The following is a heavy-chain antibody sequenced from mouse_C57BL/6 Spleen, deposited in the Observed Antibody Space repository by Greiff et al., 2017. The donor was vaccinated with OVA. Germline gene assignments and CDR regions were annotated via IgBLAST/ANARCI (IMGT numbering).Heavy chain of an antibody. CDR3: ARSVTGFYAMDY. CDR1: GYTFTDYN. V-gene: IGHV1-18*01. Sequence: VQLQQSGPELVKPGASVKIPCKASGYTFTDYNMDWVKQSHGKSLEWIGDINPNNGGTIYNQKFKGKATLTVDKSSSTAYMELRSLTSEDTAVYYCARSVTGFYAMDYWGQGTSVTVSS. J-gene: IGHJ4*01. D-gene: IGHD4-1*01. CDR2: INPNNGGT.